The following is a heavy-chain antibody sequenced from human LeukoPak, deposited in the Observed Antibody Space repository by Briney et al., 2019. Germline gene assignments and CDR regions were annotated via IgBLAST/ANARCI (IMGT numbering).Heavy chain of an antibody. Sequence: GGSLRLSCAASGFTFSSYGMHWVRQAPGKGLEWVAFTRYDGSNKYYADSVKGRFTISRDNSKNTLYLQMNSLRAEDTAVYYCAKGNDDFWSGQSDYWGQGTLVTVSS. CDR3: AKGNDDFWSGQSDY. CDR1: GFTFSSYG. D-gene: IGHD3-3*01. CDR2: TRYDGSNK. J-gene: IGHJ4*02. V-gene: IGHV3-30*02.